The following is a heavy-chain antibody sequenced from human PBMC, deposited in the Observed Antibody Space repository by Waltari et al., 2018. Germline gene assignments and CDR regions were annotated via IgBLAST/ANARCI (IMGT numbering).Heavy chain of an antibody. CDR1: GFTFADYA. CDR3: AKDSRGYSGWVDY. Sequence: EVQLVESGGVVVQPGGSLRLYCAAPGFTFADYAIHWVRQAPGKGLEWMSLISWECSTTADADSVKGRFTISRDNSKNSLYLQMNSLRAEDNALYYCAKDSRGYSGWVDYWGQGTLVTVSS. J-gene: IGHJ4*02. D-gene: IGHD6-19*01. V-gene: IGHV3-43D*03. CDR2: ISWECSTT.